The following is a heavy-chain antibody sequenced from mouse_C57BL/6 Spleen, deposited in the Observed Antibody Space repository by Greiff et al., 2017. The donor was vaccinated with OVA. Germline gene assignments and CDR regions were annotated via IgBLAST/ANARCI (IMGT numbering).Heavy chain of an antibody. J-gene: IGHJ4*01. CDR1: GYAFSSSW. D-gene: IGHD3-3*01. CDR3: ARSDLGYAMDY. CDR2: IYPGDGDT. Sequence: QVQLQQSGPALVKPGASVKISCKASGYAFSSSWMNWVKQRPGKGLEWIGRIYPGDGDTNYNGKFKGKATLTADKSSSTAYMQLSSLTSEDSAVYFCARSDLGYAMDYWGQGTSVTVSS. V-gene: IGHV1-82*01.